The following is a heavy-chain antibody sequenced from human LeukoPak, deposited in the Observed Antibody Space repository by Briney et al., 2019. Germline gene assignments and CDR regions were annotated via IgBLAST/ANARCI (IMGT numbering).Heavy chain of an antibody. CDR2: ISWNSGSI. CDR1: GFTFDDYA. CDR3: AKDSGVGATPNGAFDI. D-gene: IGHD1-26*01. V-gene: IGHV3-9*01. Sequence: SGGSLRLSCAASGFTFDDYAMHWVRQAPGKGLEWVSGISWNSGSIGYADSVKGRFTISRDNAKNSLYLQMNSLRAEDTALYYCAKDSGVGATPNGAFDIWGQGTMVTVSS. J-gene: IGHJ3*02.